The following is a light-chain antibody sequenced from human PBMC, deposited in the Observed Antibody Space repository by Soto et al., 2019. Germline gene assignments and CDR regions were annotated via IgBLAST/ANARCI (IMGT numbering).Light chain of an antibody. CDR1: QSVLHSPNNKNY. J-gene: IGKJ1*01. Sequence: DIVMTQSPDSLAVSLGERATINCKSSQSVLHSPNNKNYLAWYQHKPGQSPKMLIYWASFRESVVPDRFSGSGSGTDFTLTISSLQSEDVAVYYCQQYYTNSWSFGQGTKVEIK. CDR2: WAS. V-gene: IGKV4-1*01. CDR3: QQYYTNSWS.